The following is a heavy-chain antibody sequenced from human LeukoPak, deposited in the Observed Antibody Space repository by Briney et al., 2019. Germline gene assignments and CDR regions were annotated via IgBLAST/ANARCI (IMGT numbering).Heavy chain of an antibody. D-gene: IGHD6-19*01. J-gene: IGHJ3*02. CDR3: ARVQQWLVRNDAFDI. V-gene: IGHV1-2*02. CDR2: INPNSGGT. Sequence: ASVKVSCKASGYTFTGYYMHWVRQAPGQGLEWMGWINPNSGGTNYAQKFQGRVTMTRDTSISTAYMELSRLRSDDTAVYYCARVQQWLVRNDAFDIWGQGTMVTVSS. CDR1: GYTFTGYY.